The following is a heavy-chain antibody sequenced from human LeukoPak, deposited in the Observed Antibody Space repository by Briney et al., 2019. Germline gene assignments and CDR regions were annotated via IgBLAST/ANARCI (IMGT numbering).Heavy chain of an antibody. V-gene: IGHV1-2*02. D-gene: IGHD6-19*01. J-gene: IGHJ4*02. CDR1: GYTFTGYY. CDR2: INPNSGGT. Sequence: ASVKVSCKASGYTFTGYYMHWVRQAPGQGLEWMGWINPNSGGTNYAQKFQGRVTMTRDTSISTAYMELSRLRSDDTAVYYCARVGGSSGRYYDYWGQGALVTVSS. CDR3: ARVGGSSGRYYDY.